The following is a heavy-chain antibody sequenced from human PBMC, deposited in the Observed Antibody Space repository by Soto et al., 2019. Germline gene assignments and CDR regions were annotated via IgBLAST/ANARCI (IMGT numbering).Heavy chain of an antibody. CDR3: AKDKATHYGGNSVADY. CDR1: GFIFSDLY. CDR2: ISYDGSRK. J-gene: IGHJ4*02. V-gene: IGHV3-30*18. D-gene: IGHD4-17*01. Sequence: GGSLRLSCAASGFIFSDLYLHWVRQAPGKGLEWVAVISYDGSRKYYAASVKGRFTISRDNSENTLYLQMNSLTAEDTAVYYCAKDKATHYGGNSVADYWGQGTLVPVSS.